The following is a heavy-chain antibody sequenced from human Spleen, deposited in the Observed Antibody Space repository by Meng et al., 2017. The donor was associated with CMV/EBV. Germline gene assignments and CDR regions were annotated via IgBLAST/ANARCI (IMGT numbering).Heavy chain of an antibody. Sequence: RLSCAASGLNFRSAWMSWVRQAPGKGLEWVAVISYDGSNKYYADSVKGRFTISRDNSKNTLYLQMNSLRAEDTAVYYCAKDRSAEYYYYGMDVWGQGTTVTVSS. V-gene: IGHV3-30*19. J-gene: IGHJ6*02. CDR2: ISYDGSNK. D-gene: IGHD6-13*01. CDR1: GLNFRSAW. CDR3: AKDRSAEYYYYGMDV.